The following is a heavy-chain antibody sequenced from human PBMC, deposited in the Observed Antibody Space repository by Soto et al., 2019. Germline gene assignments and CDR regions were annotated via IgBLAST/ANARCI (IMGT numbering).Heavy chain of an antibody. CDR1: GFTSSSYG. V-gene: IGHV3-23*01. Sequence: EGQLLESGGGLVQPGGSLRVSCAASGFTSSSYGMNWVRQAPGKGLEWVSGIRGSDTNTQYADSVKGRFTISRDNSKNTLYRQMNSLRPEDTAVYYCAKDNGGSGWYVQAFDIWGQGTMVTVSS. CDR2: IRGSDTNT. J-gene: IGHJ3*02. D-gene: IGHD6-19*01. CDR3: AKDNGGSGWYVQAFDI.